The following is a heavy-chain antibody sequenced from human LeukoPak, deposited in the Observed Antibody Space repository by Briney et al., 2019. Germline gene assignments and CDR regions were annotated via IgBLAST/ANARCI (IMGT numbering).Heavy chain of an antibody. D-gene: IGHD6-13*01. CDR1: GGTFSSYT. J-gene: IGHJ1*01. Sequence: SVKVSCKASGGTFSSYTISWVRQAPGQGLEWMGRIIPILGIANYAQKFQGRVTITADKSTSTAYMELSSLRSEDTAVYYCARDGYSSRWSKRYFQHWGQGTLVTVSS. CDR2: IIPILGIA. CDR3: ARDGYSSRWSKRYFQH. V-gene: IGHV1-69*04.